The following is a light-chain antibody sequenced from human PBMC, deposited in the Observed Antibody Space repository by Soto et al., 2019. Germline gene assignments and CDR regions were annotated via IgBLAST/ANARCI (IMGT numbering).Light chain of an antibody. CDR1: QSVTRSY. Sequence: EAVLTQSPGTLSLTPGERATLSCRASQSVTRSYLACYQQKPGQAPRLLIYSASSRATGVPDRFSGSGSATDFTLTISRVEPEDFAVYYCQQYGSSRNTLGQGTKVDNK. V-gene: IGKV3-20*01. CDR3: QQYGSSRNT. CDR2: SAS. J-gene: IGKJ2*01.